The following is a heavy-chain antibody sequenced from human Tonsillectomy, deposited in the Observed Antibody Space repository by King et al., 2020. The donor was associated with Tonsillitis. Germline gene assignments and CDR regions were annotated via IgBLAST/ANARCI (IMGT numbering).Heavy chain of an antibody. Sequence: VQLVESGGGLVKPGRSLRLSCTASGFTFGDYAMSWFRQAPGKGLEWVGFIRSKAYGGTTEYAASVKGRFTISRDDSKSIAYLQMNSLKTEDTAVYYCTRDKEAPPMDYSQRNYYYYGMDVWGQGTTVTVSS. J-gene: IGHJ6*02. CDR3: TRDKEAPPMDYSQRNYYYYGMDV. D-gene: IGHD4-11*01. CDR2: IRSKAYGGTT. V-gene: IGHV3-49*05. CDR1: GFTFGDYA.